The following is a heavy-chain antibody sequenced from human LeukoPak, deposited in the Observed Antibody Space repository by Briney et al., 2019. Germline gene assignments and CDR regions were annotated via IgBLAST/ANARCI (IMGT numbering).Heavy chain of an antibody. Sequence: SETRSLTCTVSGGSISSYYWSWIRQPAGKGLEWIGRIYTSGSTNYNPSLKGRVTMSVDTSKNQFSLKLSSVTAADTDVYYCARDTLSDYSNPYYYYYMDVWGKGTTVTVSS. D-gene: IGHD4-11*01. J-gene: IGHJ6*03. V-gene: IGHV4-4*07. CDR2: IYTSGST. CDR1: GGSISSYY. CDR3: ARDTLSDYSNPYYYYYMDV.